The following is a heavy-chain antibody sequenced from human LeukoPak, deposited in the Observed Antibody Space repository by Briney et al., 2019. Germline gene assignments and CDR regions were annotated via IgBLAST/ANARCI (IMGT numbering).Heavy chain of an antibody. D-gene: IGHD2-2*01. CDR2: ISSSSYI. CDR3: ARATSGRPTI. J-gene: IGHJ4*02. Sequence: PGGSLRLSCAASGFTFSSYSMNWVRQAPGKGLEWASSISSSSYIYYADSVKGRFTISRDNAKNSLYLQMNSLRAEDTAVYYCARATSGRPTIWGQGTLVTVSS. V-gene: IGHV3-21*01. CDR1: GFTFSSYS.